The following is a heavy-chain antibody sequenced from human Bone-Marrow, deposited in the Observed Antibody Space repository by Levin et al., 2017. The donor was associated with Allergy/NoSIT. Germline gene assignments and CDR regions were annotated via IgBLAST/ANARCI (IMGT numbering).Heavy chain of an antibody. V-gene: IGHV3-74*01. D-gene: IGHD2-21*01. Sequence: GESLKISCAASGFTFSNYWMHWVRQAPGKGLVWVSRIKGDGSITNYADSVKGRFTISRDNAKNTVYLQLNSLRAEDTAVYFCARGIRNYYGVDVWGQGTTVTVSS. CDR3: ARGIRNYYGVDV. CDR2: IKGDGSIT. J-gene: IGHJ6*02. CDR1: GFTFSNYW.